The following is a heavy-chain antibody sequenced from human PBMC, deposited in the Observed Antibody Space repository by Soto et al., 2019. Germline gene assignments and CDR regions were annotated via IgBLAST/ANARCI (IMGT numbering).Heavy chain of an antibody. Sequence: GASVKVSCKASGYIFSGHVIHWMRQAPGQGLEWMGWINPKSGDTGYAQKFQGRVTMTRDTSLDIVHMDLSGLTSDDAAVYYCAEDTRGSRGFGEIDFWGKATTVTVCS. CDR3: AEDTRGSRGFGEIDF. CDR1: GYIFSGHV. CDR2: INPKSGDT. D-gene: IGHD6-19*01. V-gene: IGHV1-2*02. J-gene: IGHJ6*01.